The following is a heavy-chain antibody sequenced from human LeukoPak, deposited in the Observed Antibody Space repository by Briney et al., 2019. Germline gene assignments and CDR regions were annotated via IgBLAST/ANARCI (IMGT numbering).Heavy chain of an antibody. Sequence: AGGSLRLSCAAAGFTFSSYNMRCVRQAPGKGLEWVASITSGSSYIYYADSVKGRFTISRDNAKNSLYLQMNSLRAEDTAVYYCARDPYSGSYGNYYYYFMDVWGKGTTVTISS. J-gene: IGHJ6*03. V-gene: IGHV3-21*01. D-gene: IGHD1-26*01. CDR3: ARDPYSGSYGNYYYYFMDV. CDR2: ITSGSSYI. CDR1: GFTFSSYN.